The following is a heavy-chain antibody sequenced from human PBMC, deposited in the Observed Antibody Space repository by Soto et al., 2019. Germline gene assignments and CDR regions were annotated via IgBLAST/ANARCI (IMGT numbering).Heavy chain of an antibody. CDR2: INTYNGDT. CDR3: AREGVAPYYYYGMDV. CDR1: GYTFTRSG. J-gene: IGHJ6*02. V-gene: IGHV1-18*01. D-gene: IGHD5-12*01. Sequence: QVQLVQSGAEVKKPGASVKVSCKASGYTFTRSGISWVRQAPGQGLEWMGWINTYNGDTNYAQTFQGRVTMTTDTSTSTVHMEVRSLRSDDTAVYYCAREGVAPYYYYGMDVWGQGTPVTVSS.